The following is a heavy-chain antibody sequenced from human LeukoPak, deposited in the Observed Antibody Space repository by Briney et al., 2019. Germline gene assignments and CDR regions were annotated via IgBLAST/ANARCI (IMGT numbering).Heavy chain of an antibody. D-gene: IGHD3-16*01. CDR2: IYYSGTT. CDR1: GGSISSSSYY. Sequence: SETLSLTCTVSGGSISSSSYYWGWIRQPPGKGLEWIGSIYYSGTTYYNPSLKSRVTISVDASKNQFSLKLSSVTAADTAVYYCARDLGAAWDFDYWGQGTLVTVSS. CDR3: ARDLGAAWDFDY. V-gene: IGHV4-39*07. J-gene: IGHJ4*02.